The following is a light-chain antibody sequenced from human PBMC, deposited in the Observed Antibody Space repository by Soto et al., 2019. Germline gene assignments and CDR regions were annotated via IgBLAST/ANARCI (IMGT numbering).Light chain of an antibody. CDR2: GAS. V-gene: IGKV3-15*01. CDR3: QLYSRSPRQIT. J-gene: IGKJ5*01. Sequence: EIVMTQSPVTLSVSPGERATLSCRASQSISRNLAWYQQKVGQAPRLLIYGASTRATGIAARFSGSGSGTDCTLTISRLEPEDFAVYYCQLYSRSPRQITFGQGTRLEIK. CDR1: QSISRN.